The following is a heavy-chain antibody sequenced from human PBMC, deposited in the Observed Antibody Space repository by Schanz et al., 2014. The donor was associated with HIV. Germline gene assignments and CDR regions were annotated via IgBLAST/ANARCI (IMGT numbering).Heavy chain of an antibody. CDR2: ISYDGSDK. D-gene: IGHD1-20*01. CDR1: GFTFRSYG. J-gene: IGHJ4*02. Sequence: QVHLVESGGGVVQPGRSLRLSCAASGFTFRSYGMLWVRQAPGKGLEWVAVISYDGSDKYYADSVKGRFTISRDNSKNTLYLQMNSLRADDTAVYYCAKDQGDVSGTPFDYWGQGTLVTVSS. V-gene: IGHV3-30*18. CDR3: AKDQGDVSGTPFDY.